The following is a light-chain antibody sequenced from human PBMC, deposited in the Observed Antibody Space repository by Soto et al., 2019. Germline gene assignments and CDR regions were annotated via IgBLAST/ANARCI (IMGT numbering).Light chain of an antibody. J-gene: IGKJ1*01. CDR1: QSLLHSDGIAY. CDR2: KVS. CDR3: MRGTYWPRR. Sequence: VEMTQSPLSLPVTVGHTVTITCRANQSLLHSDGIAYLSWFQQRPGRSPRRLIYKVSNRDSGVPARFSGSGSGTDFALKISRVEAEDVGLYYCMRGTYWPRRFGQGTKVDIK. V-gene: IGKV2-30*02.